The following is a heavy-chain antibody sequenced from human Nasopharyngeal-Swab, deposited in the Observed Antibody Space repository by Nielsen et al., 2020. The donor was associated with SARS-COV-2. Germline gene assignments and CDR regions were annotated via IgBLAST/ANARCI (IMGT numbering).Heavy chain of an antibody. V-gene: IGHV3-9*01. Sequence: GGSLRLSCAASGFTFDDYAMHWVRQAPGKGLEWVSGISWNNGSIGYADSVKGRFTISRDNAKNSLYLQMNSLRAEDTALYYCAKGDIVLMVYPASAFDIWGQGTMVTVSS. CDR2: ISWNNGSI. CDR3: AKGDIVLMVYPASAFDI. J-gene: IGHJ3*02. D-gene: IGHD2-8*01. CDR1: GFTFDDYA.